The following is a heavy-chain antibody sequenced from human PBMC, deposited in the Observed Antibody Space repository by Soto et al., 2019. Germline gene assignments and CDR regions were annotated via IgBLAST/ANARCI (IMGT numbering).Heavy chain of an antibody. V-gene: IGHV3-30-3*01. CDR1: GFTFSSYA. J-gene: IGHJ4*02. CDR3: AGGGYCSSTRCPGGWPQFGY. Sequence: QVQLVESGGGVVQPGRSLRLSCAASGFTFSSYAMHWVRQAPGKGLQWVAVISYDGSNKYYADSVKGRFTISRDNSKNPVYLQMNSRRAEDTAVYYCAGGGYCSSTRCPGGWPQFGYWCQGTLVTVSS. CDR2: ISYDGSNK. D-gene: IGHD2-2*01.